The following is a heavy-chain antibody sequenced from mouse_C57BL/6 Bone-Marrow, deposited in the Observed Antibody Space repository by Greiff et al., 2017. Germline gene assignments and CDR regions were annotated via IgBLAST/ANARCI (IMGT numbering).Heavy chain of an antibody. D-gene: IGHD1-1*01. CDR3: ERNYGSGYCDV. Sequence: VQLQQSGPELVKPGASVKISCKASGYSFTDYNMNWVKQSHGKSLEWIGVINPNYGPTSYNQKFKGKATLTVDQSSSTAYMQLNSLTSEDSAVXYCERNYGSGYCDVWGTGTTVTVSS. CDR2: INPNYGPT. J-gene: IGHJ1*03. CDR1: GYSFTDYN. V-gene: IGHV1-39*01.